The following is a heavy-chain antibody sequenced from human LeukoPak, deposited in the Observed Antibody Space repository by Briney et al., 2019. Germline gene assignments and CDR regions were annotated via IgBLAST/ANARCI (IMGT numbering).Heavy chain of an antibody. CDR2: ISSSSSYI. CDR3: ARDGQYYYDSSGYYRYDY. CDR1: GFTFSSYS. J-gene: IGHJ4*02. V-gene: IGHV3-21*01. Sequence: PGGSLRLSCAASGFTFSSYSMNWVRQAPGKGLEWVSSISSSSSYIYYADSVKGRFTISRDNAKNSLYLQMNSLRAEDTAVYYCARDGQYYYDSSGYYRYDYWGQGTLVTVSS. D-gene: IGHD3-22*01.